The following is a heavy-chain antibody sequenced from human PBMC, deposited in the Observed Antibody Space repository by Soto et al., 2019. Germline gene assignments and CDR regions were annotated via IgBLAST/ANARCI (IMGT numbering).Heavy chain of an antibody. CDR3: ARIRKQLWPREVDY. CDR2: IFSNDEK. CDR1: GFSLSNARMG. D-gene: IGHD5-18*01. V-gene: IGHV2-26*01. J-gene: IGHJ4*02. Sequence: QVTLKESGPVLVKPTETLTLTCTVSGFSLSNARMGVSWIRQPPGKALEWLAHIFSNDEKSYSTSLKSRLTISKDTSKSQVVLTMTNMDPVDTATYYCARIRKQLWPREVDYWGQGTLVTVSS.